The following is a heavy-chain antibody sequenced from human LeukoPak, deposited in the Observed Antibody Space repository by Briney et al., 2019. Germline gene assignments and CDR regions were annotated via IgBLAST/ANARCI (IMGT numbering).Heavy chain of an antibody. Sequence: SVTVSCKASGGTFSSYAISWVRQAPGQGLEWMGGIIPIFGTANYAQKFQGRVTITADESTSTAYMELSSLRSEDTAVYYCAREGRYYYDSSGKGRAFDIWGQGTMVTVSS. CDR2: IIPIFGTA. V-gene: IGHV1-69*13. D-gene: IGHD3-22*01. J-gene: IGHJ3*02. CDR1: GGTFSSYA. CDR3: AREGRYYYDSSGKGRAFDI.